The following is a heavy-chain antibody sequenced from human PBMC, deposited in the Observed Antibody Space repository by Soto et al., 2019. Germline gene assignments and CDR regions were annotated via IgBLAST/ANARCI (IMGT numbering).Heavy chain of an antibody. D-gene: IGHD6-6*01. Sequence: GGSLRLSCAASGFTFDDYTMHWVRQAPGKGLEWVSLISWDGGSTYYADSVKGRFTISRDNSKNSLYLQMNSLRTEDTALYYCAKDEYSSSYFDYWGQGTLVTVSS. CDR3: AKDEYSSSYFDY. J-gene: IGHJ4*02. V-gene: IGHV3-43*01. CDR2: ISWDGGST. CDR1: GFTFDDYT.